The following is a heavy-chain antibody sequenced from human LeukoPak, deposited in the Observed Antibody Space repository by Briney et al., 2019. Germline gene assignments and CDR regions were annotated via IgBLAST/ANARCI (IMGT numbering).Heavy chain of an antibody. V-gene: IGHV3-7*01. Sequence: GGSLRLSCAASGFAFSSYWMSWVRQAPGKGLEWVANIKQDGSEKYYVDSLKGRFTISRDNAKNSLYLQMNSLRAEDTAVYYCARSRVAAAGKFDYWGQGTLVTVSS. CDR3: ARSRVAAAGKFDY. D-gene: IGHD6-13*01. CDR1: GFAFSSYW. CDR2: IKQDGSEK. J-gene: IGHJ4*02.